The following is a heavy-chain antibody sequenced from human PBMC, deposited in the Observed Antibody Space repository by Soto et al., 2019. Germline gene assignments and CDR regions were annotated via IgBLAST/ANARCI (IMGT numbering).Heavy chain of an antibody. J-gene: IGHJ6*02. D-gene: IGHD2-21*02. Sequence: QVQLQESGPGLVKPSQTLSLTCTVSGGSLSSGGYYWSWIRQHPGKGLEWIGYIYYSGSPYYNPSRMSRVTLSVDTSKNQFSLKLSSVTAADTAVYYWAREDCGGDCYPGWAYYGMDVWGQGTTVTVSS. CDR2: IYYSGSP. V-gene: IGHV4-31*03. CDR3: AREDCGGDCYPGWAYYGMDV. CDR1: GGSLSSGGYY.